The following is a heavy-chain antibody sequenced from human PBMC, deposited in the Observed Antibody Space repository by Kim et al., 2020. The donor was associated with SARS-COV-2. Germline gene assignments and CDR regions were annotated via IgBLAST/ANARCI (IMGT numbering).Heavy chain of an antibody. CDR1: GFTFDDYA. CDR2: ISGDGGST. V-gene: IGHV3-43*02. Sequence: GGSLRLSCAASGFTFDDYAMHWVRQAPGKGLGWVSLISGDGGSTYYADSVKGRFTISRDNSKNSLYLQMNSLRTEDTALYYCAKDIASSSSVSWGAYFYYYGMDVWGQGTTVTVSS. J-gene: IGHJ6*02. CDR3: AKDIASSSSVSWGAYFYYYGMDV. D-gene: IGHD6-6*01.